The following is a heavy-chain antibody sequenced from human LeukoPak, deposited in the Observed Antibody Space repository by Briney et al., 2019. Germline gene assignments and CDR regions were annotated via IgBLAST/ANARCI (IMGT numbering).Heavy chain of an antibody. CDR2: IYHSGST. V-gene: IGHV4-38-2*02. J-gene: IGHJ4*02. Sequence: SSETLSLTCTVSGYSISSGYYWGWIRQPPGKGLEWIGSIYHSGSTYYNPSLKSRVTISVDTSKNQFSLKLSSVTAADTAVYYCARADVYSSSWYGYFDYWGQGTLVTVSS. CDR1: GYSISSGYY. D-gene: IGHD6-13*01. CDR3: ARADVYSSSWYGYFDY.